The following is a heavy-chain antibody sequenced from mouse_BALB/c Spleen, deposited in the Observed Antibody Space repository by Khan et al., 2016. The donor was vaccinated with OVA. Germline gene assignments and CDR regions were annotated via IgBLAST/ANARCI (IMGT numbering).Heavy chain of an antibody. J-gene: IGHJ4*01. CDR2: IYTYTGEP. CDR3: ARGGRRAMDY. Sequence: QIQLVQSGPDLKKPGETVKISCKASGYTFTNYGINWVKQAPGKDLKWMGWIYTYTGEPTYADDFKGRFAFSLETSASTAHLQINNLKNADTATYVCARGGRRAMDYWGQGTSVTVSS. CDR1: GYTFTNYG. D-gene: IGHD3-3*01. V-gene: IGHV9-3-1*01.